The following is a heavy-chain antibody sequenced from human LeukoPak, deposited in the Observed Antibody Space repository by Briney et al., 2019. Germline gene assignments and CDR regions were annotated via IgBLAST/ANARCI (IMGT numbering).Heavy chain of an antibody. J-gene: IGHJ4*02. V-gene: IGHV1-18*01. CDR2: ISAYNGNT. Sequence: GASVKVSCKASGYTFTNYGISWVRQAPGQGLEWMGWISAYNGNTSYAQRFQGRVTMTTDTSASTTYMELRSLRSDDTAVYYCARGWDSRGYSYFDYWGQGTLVAASS. CDR1: GYTFTNYG. D-gene: IGHD3-22*01. CDR3: ARGWDSRGYSYFDY.